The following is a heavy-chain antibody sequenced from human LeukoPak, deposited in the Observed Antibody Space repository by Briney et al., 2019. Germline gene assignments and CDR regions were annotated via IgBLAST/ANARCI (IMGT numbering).Heavy chain of an antibody. CDR1: GFTFSSYA. J-gene: IGHJ4*02. D-gene: IGHD6-6*01. CDR3: AKEAEYSSSWTCLDY. CDR2: ISGSGGST. V-gene: IGHV3-23*01. Sequence: GGSLRLSCAASGFTFSSYAMSWVRQAPGKGLEGVSAISGSGGSTYYADSVKGRFTISRDNSKNTLYLQMNSLRAEDTAVYYCAKEAEYSSSWTCLDYWGQGTLVTVAS.